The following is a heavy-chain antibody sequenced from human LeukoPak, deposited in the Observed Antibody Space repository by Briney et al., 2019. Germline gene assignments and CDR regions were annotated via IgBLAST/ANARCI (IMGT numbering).Heavy chain of an antibody. Sequence: SETLSLTCTVSGDSISSYYWSWIRQPPGEDLEWIGYIFYSGSTHYNPSLRSRVTISIDPSKTQFSLNLASVTAADTAVYYCARGGDPKYWYFNVWGRGTLVTVSS. CDR2: IFYSGST. V-gene: IGHV4-59*08. CDR1: GDSISSYY. CDR3: ARGGDPKYWYFNV. J-gene: IGHJ2*01. D-gene: IGHD4-17*01.